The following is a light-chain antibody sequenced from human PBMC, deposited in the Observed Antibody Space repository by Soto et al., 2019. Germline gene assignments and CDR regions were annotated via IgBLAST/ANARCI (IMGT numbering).Light chain of an antibody. CDR2: SDT. CDR3: PVWGSGSAHVA. J-gene: IGLJ2*01. CDR1: NIGSKG. V-gene: IGLV3-21*04. Sequence: SYELTQPPSVSVAPGKTASISCGGNNIGSKGVHWYQQKPGQAPVLVIYSDTDLPPVIPERFTGSSSANLATLTISRVEAGDEADLYGPVWGSGSAHVAFGGG.